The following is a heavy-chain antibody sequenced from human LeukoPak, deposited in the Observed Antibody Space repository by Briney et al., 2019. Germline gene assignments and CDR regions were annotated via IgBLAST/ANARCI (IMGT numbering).Heavy chain of an antibody. CDR1: GGTFSSYA. V-gene: IGHV1-69*13. J-gene: IGHJ4*02. D-gene: IGHD2-2*01. Sequence: SVKVSCKASGGTFSSYAISWVRQAPGQGLEWMGGIIPIFGTANYAQKFQGRVTITADESTSTAYTELSSLRSEDTAAYYCARESPYCSSTSCSLGYWGQGTLVTVSS. CDR2: IIPIFGTA. CDR3: ARESPYCSSTSCSLGY.